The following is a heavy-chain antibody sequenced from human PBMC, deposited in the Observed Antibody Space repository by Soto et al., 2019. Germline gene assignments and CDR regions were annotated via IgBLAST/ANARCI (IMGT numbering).Heavy chain of an antibody. V-gene: IGHV3-66*01. CDR1: GFTVSSNY. CDR3: AREYGDYPYYYYAMDV. D-gene: IGHD4-17*01. CDR2: IYSGGST. Sequence: EVQLVESGGGLVQPGGSLRLSCAASGFTVSSNYMSWVRQAPGKGLEWVSVIYSGGSTYYADSVKDRFTISRDNSKNTLYLQMNSLRAEDTAVYYCAREYGDYPYYYYAMDVWGQGTTVTVSS. J-gene: IGHJ6*02.